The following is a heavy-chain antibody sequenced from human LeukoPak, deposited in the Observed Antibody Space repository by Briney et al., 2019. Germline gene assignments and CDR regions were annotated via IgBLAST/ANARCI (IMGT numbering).Heavy chain of an antibody. CDR2: IKSKTNGGTA. D-gene: IGHD4-11*01. CDR1: GFTFSYPW. CDR3: TTLYSPDY. V-gene: IGHV3-15*05. Sequence: GGSPRLSCAASGFTFSYPWMSWVRQAPGKGLEWVGRIKSKTNGGTADYAAPVEGRFTISRDDSKSTLYLQMNSLKTEDTAVYFCTTLYSPDYWGQGTLVTVSS. J-gene: IGHJ4*02.